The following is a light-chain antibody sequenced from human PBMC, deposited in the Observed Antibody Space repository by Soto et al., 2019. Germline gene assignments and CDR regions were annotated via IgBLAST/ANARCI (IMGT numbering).Light chain of an antibody. Sequence: EIVLTPSPATLSLSPGERATLSCRASQSVSSYLLWYQQTPGQTPRLLIYDASNRATGIPARFSGSGSETDFTLTISSLEPEDFAVYYCQHRMNWPLTFGQGTRLEIK. CDR2: DAS. CDR3: QHRMNWPLT. CDR1: QSVSSY. J-gene: IGKJ5*01. V-gene: IGKV3-11*01.